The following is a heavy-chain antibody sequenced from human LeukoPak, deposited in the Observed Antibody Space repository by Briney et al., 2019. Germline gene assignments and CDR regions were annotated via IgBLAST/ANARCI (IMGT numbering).Heavy chain of an antibody. Sequence: SETLSLTCTVSGGSISSSSYYWGWIRQPPGKGLEGIGSIYYSGITYYNPSLKSRIAISVDTSKNQFSLRLTSVTAADTAGYYCVRTSPWDLTYYFDYWGQGTLVTVSS. D-gene: IGHD1-26*01. CDR2: IYYSGIT. V-gene: IGHV4-39*07. J-gene: IGHJ4*02. CDR3: VRTSPWDLTYYFDY. CDR1: GGSISSSSYY.